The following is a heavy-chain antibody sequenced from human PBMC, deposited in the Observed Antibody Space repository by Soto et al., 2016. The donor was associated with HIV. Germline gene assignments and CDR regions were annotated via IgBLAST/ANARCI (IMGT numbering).Heavy chain of an antibody. CDR1: RFTFSSYA. J-gene: IGHJ6*02. CDR2: ISGNGGST. CDR3: ARDSEYYEVLTGYYYYYGMDV. V-gene: IGHV3-23*01. Sequence: EVQLLESGGGLIQPGGSLRLSCAASRFTFSSYAMNWVRQAPGKGLEWVSVISGNGGSTYYADSVKGRFTISRDNSKNTLYLQMNSLRAEDTAVYYCARDSEYYEVLTGYYYYYGMDVWGQGTTVTVSS. D-gene: IGHD3-9*01.